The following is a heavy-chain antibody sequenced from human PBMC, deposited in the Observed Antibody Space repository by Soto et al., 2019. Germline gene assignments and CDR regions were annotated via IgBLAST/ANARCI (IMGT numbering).Heavy chain of an antibody. D-gene: IGHD3-3*01. CDR2: ISTTSSSI. J-gene: IGHJ4*02. CDR3: ARKGVAFDY. Sequence: PGGSLRLSCAASGFTFSSYSMNWVRRAPGKGLEWISYISTTSSSIYYADSVKGRFTISRDNAKNSLFQQMNSLRDEDTAVYYCARKGVAFDYWGQGALVTVSS. CDR1: GFTFSSYS. V-gene: IGHV3-48*02.